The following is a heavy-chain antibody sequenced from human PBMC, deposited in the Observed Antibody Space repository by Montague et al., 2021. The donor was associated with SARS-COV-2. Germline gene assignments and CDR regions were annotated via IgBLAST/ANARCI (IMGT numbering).Heavy chain of an antibody. D-gene: IGHD6-13*01. CDR1: GGSITSFY. J-gene: IGHJ3*02. V-gene: IGHV4-59*01. CDR2: IFPRGSA. CDR3: ARGAGYSSSWYLAFEI. Sequence: SETLSLTCTVSGGSITSFYWSWIRQSPGEGLEWIGDIFPRGSANYNPALKSRVTISVDTSKNQFSLKLSSVTAADTAVYYCARGAGYSSSWYLAFEIWGQGTMVTVSS.